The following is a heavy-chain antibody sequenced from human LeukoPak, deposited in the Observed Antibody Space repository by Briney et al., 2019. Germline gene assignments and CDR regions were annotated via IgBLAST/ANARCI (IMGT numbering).Heavy chain of an antibody. V-gene: IGHV3-53*01. CDR3: ARMGSGYDYYGLVNWFDP. Sequence: PGWSLRLSCPASGFTVSRNYMSWLRQAAGKGREGVSVIYSGGRKYYAVSVKGRSAISRDNSKNTMYLQMNSLRAEDTAVYYCARMGSGYDYYGLVNWFDPWGQGTLVTVSS. CDR2: IYSGGRK. J-gene: IGHJ5*02. D-gene: IGHD5-12*01. CDR1: GFTVSRNY.